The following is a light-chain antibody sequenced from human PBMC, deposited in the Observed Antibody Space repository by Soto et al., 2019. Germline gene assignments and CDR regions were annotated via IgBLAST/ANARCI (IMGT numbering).Light chain of an antibody. CDR3: AAWDDSLNAVV. Sequence: QSVLTQPPSESEAPRQRVTISCSGSSSNVGDNAVNWYQQVPGKAPELLIYYDDLLASGVSDRFSGSKSGTSASLAISGLQSEDEADYYCAAWDDSLNAVVFGGGTKLTVL. CDR2: YDD. CDR1: SSNVGDNA. V-gene: IGLV1-36*01. J-gene: IGLJ2*01.